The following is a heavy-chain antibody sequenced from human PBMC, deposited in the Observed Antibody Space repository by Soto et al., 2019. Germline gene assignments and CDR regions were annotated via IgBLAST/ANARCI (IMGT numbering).Heavy chain of an antibody. J-gene: IGHJ4*02. Sequence: LSLTCTISGGSISVYYWSWIRQSPRQGLEWIGYVYDNGRPYYSPSLKSRVTISADTSKNQISRKLTSATAADTAVYYCARGVGSSPPRYWGRGTLVTVS. D-gene: IGHD3-9*01. CDR1: GGSISVYY. CDR3: ARGVGSSPPRY. CDR2: VYDNGRP. V-gene: IGHV4-59*01.